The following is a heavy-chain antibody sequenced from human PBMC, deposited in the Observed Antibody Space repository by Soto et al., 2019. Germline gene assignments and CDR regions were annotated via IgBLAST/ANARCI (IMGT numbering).Heavy chain of an antibody. D-gene: IGHD3-9*01. V-gene: IGHV4-34*01. Sequence: SETLSLTCAVYGGSFSGYYWSWLRQPPGKGLEWIGEINHSGSTNYNPSLKSRVTISVDTSKNQFSLKLSSVTAADTAVYYCARIAPAPVFRPYYDILTGIDYWGQGTLVTVS. CDR2: INHSGST. CDR1: GGSFSGYY. CDR3: ARIAPAPVFRPYYDILTGIDY. J-gene: IGHJ4*02.